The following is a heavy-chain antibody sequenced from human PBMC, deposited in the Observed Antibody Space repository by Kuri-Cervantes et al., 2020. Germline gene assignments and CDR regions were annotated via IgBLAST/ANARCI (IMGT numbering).Heavy chain of an antibody. D-gene: IGHD2-8*01. CDR1: GFTFSDHH. CDR2: IRTKANTYST. Sequence: LSLTCAASGFTFSDHHMDWARQAPGKGLEWVGRIRTKANTYSTEYAATVKGRFTISRDDSNDSLYLQMNSLKAEDTAVYYCAMVGGYNGGSSINDYWGQGTLVTVSS. J-gene: IGHJ4*02. V-gene: IGHV3-72*01. CDR3: AMVGGYNGGSSINDY.